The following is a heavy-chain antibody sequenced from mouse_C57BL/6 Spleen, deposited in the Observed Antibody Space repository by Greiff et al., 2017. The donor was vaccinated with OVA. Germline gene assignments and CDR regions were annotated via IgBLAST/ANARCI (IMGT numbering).Heavy chain of an antibody. J-gene: IGHJ4*01. CDR2: ISSGSSTI. V-gene: IGHV5-17*01. Sequence: DVQLAESGGGLVKPGGSLKLSCAASGFTFSDYGMHWVRQAPEKGLEWVAYISSGSSTIYYADTVKGRFTISRDNAKNTLFLQMTSLRSEDTAMYYCARAYSNDYAMDYWGQGTSVTVSS. D-gene: IGHD2-5*01. CDR3: ARAYSNDYAMDY. CDR1: GFTFSDYG.